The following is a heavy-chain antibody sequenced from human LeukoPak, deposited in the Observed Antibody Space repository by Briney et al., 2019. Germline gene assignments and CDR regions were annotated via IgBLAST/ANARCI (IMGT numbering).Heavy chain of an antibody. Sequence: PGGSLRISCAASGFTFSIYSMAWVRQAPGKGLEWVSKITSKSTTIYYADSVKGRFTISRDNAKNSLYLQMNSLRAEDTAVYYCARERGYCAGDSCYGFDYWGQGILVTVSS. V-gene: IGHV3-48*01. J-gene: IGHJ4*02. CDR3: ARERGYCAGDSCYGFDY. CDR2: ITSKSTTI. CDR1: GFTFSIYS. D-gene: IGHD2-15*01.